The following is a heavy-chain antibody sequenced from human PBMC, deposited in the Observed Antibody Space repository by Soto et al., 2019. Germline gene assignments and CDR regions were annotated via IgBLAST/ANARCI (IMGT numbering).Heavy chain of an antibody. CDR3: AIERSHSSSPYFDY. CDR1: GFTFSNYA. CDR2: ISYDGSNK. V-gene: IGHV3-30-3*01. D-gene: IGHD6-6*01. Sequence: QVQLVESGEGVVRPGRSLRLYCAASGFTFSNYAMHWVRQAPGKGLEWVAVISYDGSNKYYADSVKGRFTISRDNSKNTVYLQMNSLRAEDTAVYYCAIERSHSSSPYFDYWGQGTLVTVSS. J-gene: IGHJ4*02.